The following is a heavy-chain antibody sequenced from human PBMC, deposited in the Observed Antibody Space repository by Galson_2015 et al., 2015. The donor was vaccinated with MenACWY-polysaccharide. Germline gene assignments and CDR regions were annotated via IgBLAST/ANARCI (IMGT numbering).Heavy chain of an antibody. CDR3: TKDHTDYTTSWDHQPGD. V-gene: IGHV3-9*01. CDR2: ITWNSGKA. J-gene: IGHJ1*01. D-gene: IGHD6-13*01. CDR1: GFTFANYA. Sequence: SLRLSCAASGFTFANYAMHWVRQAPGKGLEWVAGITWNSGKAGYADSVKGRFTISRDNAKNSLYLQMNSLRAEDTALYYCTKDHTDYTTSWDHQPGDWGQGTLVTVS.